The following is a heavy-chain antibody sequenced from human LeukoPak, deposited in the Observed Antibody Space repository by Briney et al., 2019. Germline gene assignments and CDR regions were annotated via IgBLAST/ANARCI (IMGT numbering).Heavy chain of an antibody. CDR1: GFTFSSYG. CDR2: ISYDGSNK. J-gene: IGHJ4*02. CDR3: ARSTVTMGSVDY. Sequence: PGGSLRLSCAASGFTFSSYGMHWVRQAPGKGLEWVAVISYDGSNKYYADSVKGRFTISRDNSKNTLYLQMNSLRAEDTAVYYCARSTVTMGSVDYWGQGTLVTVSS. D-gene: IGHD4-17*01. V-gene: IGHV3-30*03.